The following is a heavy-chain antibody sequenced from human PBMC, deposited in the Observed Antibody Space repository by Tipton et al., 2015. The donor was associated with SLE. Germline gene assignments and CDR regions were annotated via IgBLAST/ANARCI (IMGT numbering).Heavy chain of an antibody. CDR2: IGSSGGST. V-gene: IGHV3-23*01. J-gene: IGHJ4*02. Sequence: SLRLSCAASGFTFGSYAMSWVRQAPGKGLECVSVIGSSGGSTYYADSVKDRFTISRDNSKNTLDLQMNSLRAEDTALYFCARWYCSTSTCYYDYWGQGTLVTVSS. D-gene: IGHD2-2*01. CDR1: GFTFGSYA. CDR3: ARWYCSTSTCYYDY.